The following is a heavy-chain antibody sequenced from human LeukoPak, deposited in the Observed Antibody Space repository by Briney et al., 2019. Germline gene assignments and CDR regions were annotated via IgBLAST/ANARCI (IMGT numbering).Heavy chain of an antibody. D-gene: IGHD3-22*01. CDR2: IIPILGIA. CDR1: GGTFSSYA. V-gene: IGHV1-69*04. Sequence: GASVKVSCKASGGTFSSYAISWVRQAPGQGLEWMGRIIPILGIANYAQKFQGRVTITADKSTSTAYMELSSLRSEDTAVYYCARSPRYYYDSSGYNPLGYWGQGTLVTVSS. CDR3: ARSPRYYYDSSGYNPLGY. J-gene: IGHJ4*02.